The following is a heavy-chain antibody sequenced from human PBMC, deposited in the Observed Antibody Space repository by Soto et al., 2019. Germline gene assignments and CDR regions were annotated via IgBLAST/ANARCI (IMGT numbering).Heavy chain of an antibody. CDR2: ISGSGGST. CDR1: GFTFSSYA. CDR3: AKDGYSSSWVQGY. J-gene: IGHJ4*02. D-gene: IGHD6-13*01. V-gene: IGHV3-23*01. Sequence: EVQLLESGGGLVQPGGSLRLSCAASGFTFSSYAMSWVRQAPGTGLEWVSAISGSGGSTYYADSVKGRFTISRDNSKNTLYLQMNSLRAEDTAVYYCAKDGYSSSWVQGYWGQGTLVTVSS.